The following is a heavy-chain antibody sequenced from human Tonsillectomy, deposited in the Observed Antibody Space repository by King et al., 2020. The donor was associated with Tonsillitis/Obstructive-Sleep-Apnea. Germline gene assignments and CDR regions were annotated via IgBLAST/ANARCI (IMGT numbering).Heavy chain of an antibody. CDR3: ARPRSGSYFYDAFDI. Sequence: QLVQSGAEVKKPGESLKISCKGSGYSFTSYWIGWVRQMPGKGLEWMGIIYPGDSDTRYSPSFQGQVTISADKSISTADLQWSSLKASDTAMYYCARPRSGSYFYDAFDIWGQGTMVTVSS. V-gene: IGHV5-51*03. CDR2: IYPGDSDT. D-gene: IGHD1-26*01. J-gene: IGHJ3*02. CDR1: GYSFTSYW.